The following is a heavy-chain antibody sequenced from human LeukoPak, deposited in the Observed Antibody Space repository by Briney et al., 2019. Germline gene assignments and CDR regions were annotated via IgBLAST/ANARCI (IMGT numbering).Heavy chain of an antibody. CDR3: ARHQSSSWYADGYYYYGMDV. CDR2: IYYSGST. CDR1: GGSINSYY. D-gene: IGHD6-13*01. V-gene: IGHV4-59*08. Sequence: SETLSLTCTVSGGSINSYYWSWIRQPPGKGLEWIGYIYYSGSTNYNPSLKSRVTISVDTSKNRFSLKLSSVTAADTAVYYCARHQSSSWYADGYYYYGMDVWGQGTTVTVSS. J-gene: IGHJ6*02.